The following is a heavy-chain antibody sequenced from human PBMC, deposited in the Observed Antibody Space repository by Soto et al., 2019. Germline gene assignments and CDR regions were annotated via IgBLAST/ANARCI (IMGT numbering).Heavy chain of an antibody. Sequence: PSETLSLTCAVSGGSISSSNWWSWVRQPPGKGLEWIGEIYHSGSTNYNPSLKSRVTISVDKSKNQFSLNLSSVTAADTVVYYCARLPMTTVPYVFDYWGQGTLVTVSS. J-gene: IGHJ4*02. CDR2: IYHSGST. CDR3: ARLPMTTVPYVFDY. CDR1: GGSISSSNW. D-gene: IGHD4-17*01. V-gene: IGHV4-4*02.